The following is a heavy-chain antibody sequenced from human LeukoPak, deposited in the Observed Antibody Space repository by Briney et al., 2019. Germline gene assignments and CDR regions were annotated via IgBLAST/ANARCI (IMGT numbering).Heavy chain of an antibody. Sequence: ASVKVSCKASGYTFTGYYLNWVRQAPGQGLEWMGRIDPNSGGTNSGQKFQGRVTMTRDTSISTAYLELSSLTFDDTAVYYCARVDATSLAVHYWGQGTLVAVSS. J-gene: IGHJ4*02. CDR1: GYTFTGYY. CDR2: IDPNSGGT. CDR3: ARVDATSLAVHY. D-gene: IGHD5-24*01. V-gene: IGHV1-2*02.